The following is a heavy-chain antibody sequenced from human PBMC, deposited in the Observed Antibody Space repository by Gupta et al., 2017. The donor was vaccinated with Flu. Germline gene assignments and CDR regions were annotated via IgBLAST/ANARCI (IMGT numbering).Heavy chain of an antibody. V-gene: IGHV1-2*06. D-gene: IGHD2-2*02. Sequence: QVQLVQSGAELKKPGASVKVSCQASGYDFFGYYIHWVRQAPGSGPEWVGRINPHSGTTNYEQRFQGRVTVTMDASTSTAYMDLSRLTSDDTAMYYCARERHCSTASCYRYFDPWGQGTLVIVSS. CDR2: INPHSGTT. CDR3: ARERHCSTASCYRYFDP. J-gene: IGHJ5*02. CDR1: GYDFFGYY.